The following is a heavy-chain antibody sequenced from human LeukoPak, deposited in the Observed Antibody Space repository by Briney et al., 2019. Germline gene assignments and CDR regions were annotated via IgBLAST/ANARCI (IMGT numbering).Heavy chain of an antibody. CDR3: ARDRVRGNSNPFFDY. CDR2: IYYSGST. D-gene: IGHD4-11*01. CDR1: GGSVSSGTYY. Sequence: SETLSLTCTVPGGSVSSGTYYWSWIRQPPGKGLEWIGYIYYSGSTNYNPSLKSRVTISVDTSKNQFSLKLSSVAAADTAVYYCARDRVRGNSNPFFDYWGREPWSPSPQ. V-gene: IGHV4-61*01. J-gene: IGHJ4*02.